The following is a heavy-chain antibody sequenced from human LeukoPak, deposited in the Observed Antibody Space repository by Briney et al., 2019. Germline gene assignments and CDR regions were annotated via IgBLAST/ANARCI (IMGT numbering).Heavy chain of an antibody. CDR1: GGSISSSSYS. V-gene: IGHV4-30-4*01. Sequence: SETLSLTCTVSGGSISSSSYSWSWIRQPPGKGLEWIGYIYYSGSTYYNPSLKSRVTISVDTSKNQFSLKLSSVTAADTAVYYCARVVLTYDFWSGSYFDYWGQGTLVTSPQ. J-gene: IGHJ4*02. CDR2: IYYSGST. D-gene: IGHD3-3*01. CDR3: ARVVLTYDFWSGSYFDY.